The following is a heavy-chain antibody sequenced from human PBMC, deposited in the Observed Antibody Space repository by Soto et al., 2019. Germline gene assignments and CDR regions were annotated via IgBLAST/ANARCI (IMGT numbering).Heavy chain of an antibody. CDR3: ARSYSSGWSGYY. CDR1: GGTFSSYT. D-gene: IGHD6-19*01. Sequence: QVQLVQSGAEVKKPGSSVKVSCKASGGTFSSYTISWVRQAPGQGLEWMGRIIPILGIANYAQKFQGRVTITADKSTSTAYMELSSLRSEDTAVYYCARSYSSGWSGYYWGQETLVTVSS. J-gene: IGHJ4*02. CDR2: IIPILGIA. V-gene: IGHV1-69*02.